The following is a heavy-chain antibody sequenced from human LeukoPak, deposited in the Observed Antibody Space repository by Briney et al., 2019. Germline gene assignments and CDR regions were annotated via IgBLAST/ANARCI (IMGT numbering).Heavy chain of an antibody. CDR1: GFIFNSYW. CDR3: ARVIGSGSVPNWFDP. J-gene: IGHJ5*02. CDR2: IKQDGSAK. V-gene: IGHV3-7*03. Sequence: GGSLRLSCTASGFIFNSYWMGWVPQTPGKGLEWVATIKQDGSAKYYEDSVRGRFSISRDNAKNSLSLQMNSLRAEDTAVYYCARVIGSGSVPNWFDPWGQGTLVTVSS. D-gene: IGHD3-22*01.